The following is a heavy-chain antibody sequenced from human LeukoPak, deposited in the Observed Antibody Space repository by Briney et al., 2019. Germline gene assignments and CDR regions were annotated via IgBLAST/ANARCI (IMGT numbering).Heavy chain of an antibody. CDR2: IYPDDPDR. Sequence: GESLKISCKGSGYRFTNYWIAWVRQMPGKGLEWMGIIYPDDPDRKYSPSFQGQVTISADKSINTAYLQWSSLKASDTAMYYCARQGFSTAGGYDYWGQGTLVTVSS. CDR1: GYRFTNYW. J-gene: IGHJ4*02. CDR3: ARQGFSTAGGYDY. D-gene: IGHD4-17*01. V-gene: IGHV5-51*01.